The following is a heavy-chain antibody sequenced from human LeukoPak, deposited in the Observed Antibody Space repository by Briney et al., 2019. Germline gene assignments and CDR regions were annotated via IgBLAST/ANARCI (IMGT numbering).Heavy chain of an antibody. Sequence: ASVKVSCKASGYTFSMYNMHWVRQAPGQGLEWMGIINPSGGTSYAQKLQGRITMTRDTSTSTLYMELSSLRSEDTAVYYCPREGVAGTGLDYWGQGTLVTVSS. CDR2: INPSGGT. CDR1: GYTFSMYN. J-gene: IGHJ4*02. D-gene: IGHD6-13*01. CDR3: PREGVAGTGLDY. V-gene: IGHV1-46*01.